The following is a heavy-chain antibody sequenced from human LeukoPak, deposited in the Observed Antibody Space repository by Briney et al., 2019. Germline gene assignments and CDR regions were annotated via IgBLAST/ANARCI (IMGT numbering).Heavy chain of an antibody. V-gene: IGHV3-64D*09. CDR3: VKDTSSWYPEYFQH. J-gene: IGHJ1*01. CDR2: ISSNGGST. Sequence: GGSLRLSCSASGFPFSLYAMHWVRQAPGKGLEYVSAISSNGGSTRYADSVKGRFTISRDNSKNTLYLQMSSLRAEDTAVYYCVKDTSSWYPEYFQHWGQGTLVTVSS. CDR1: GFPFSLYA. D-gene: IGHD6-13*01.